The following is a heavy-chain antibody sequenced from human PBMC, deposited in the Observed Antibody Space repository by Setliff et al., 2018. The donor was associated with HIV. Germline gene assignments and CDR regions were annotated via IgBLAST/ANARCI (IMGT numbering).Heavy chain of an antibody. J-gene: IGHJ4*02. CDR1: GFTFSSYA. D-gene: IGHD1-26*01. CDR3: ARLRDMEWELIGLDY. V-gene: IGHV4-59*01. CDR2: IYYSGST. Sequence: LRLSCAASGFTFSSYAMSWVRQAPGKGLEWIGYIYYSGSTNYNPPLKSRVTISVDTSKNQFSLKLSSVTAADTAIYYCARLRDMEWELIGLDYWGRGTLVTVSS.